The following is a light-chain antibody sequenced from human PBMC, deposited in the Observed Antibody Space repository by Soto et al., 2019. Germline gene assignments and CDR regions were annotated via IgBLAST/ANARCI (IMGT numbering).Light chain of an antibody. CDR1: QSVRSSY. CDR2: GVS. J-gene: IGKJ1*01. CDR3: QQYGTSPRT. V-gene: IGKV3-20*01. Sequence: EIVLTQSPGTLSLSPGERATLSCRASQSVRSSYLAWYQQKLGQAPRLLIYGVSNRATGIPDRFSGSGSGTDFPLTISRLESEAFAVYYCQQYGTSPRTFGQGTKVEIK.